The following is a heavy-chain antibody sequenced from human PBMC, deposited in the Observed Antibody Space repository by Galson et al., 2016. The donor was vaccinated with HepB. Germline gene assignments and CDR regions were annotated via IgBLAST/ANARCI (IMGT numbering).Heavy chain of an antibody. J-gene: IGHJ4*02. D-gene: IGHD4-17*01. CDR3: SAADFRHDYGDLFEY. V-gene: IGHV3-15*01. CDR1: GFTFSNAW. CDR2: IKSKSDGGTT. Sequence: SLRLSCAASGFTFSNAWMSWVRQAPGKGLEWVGRIKSKSDGGTTDYAAPVKGRFTISRDDSKNTLYLQMNSLRTEDTAVFYCSAADFRHDYGDLFEYWGQGTLVTVSS.